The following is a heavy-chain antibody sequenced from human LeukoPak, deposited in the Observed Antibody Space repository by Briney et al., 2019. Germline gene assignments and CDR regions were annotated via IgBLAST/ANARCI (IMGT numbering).Heavy chain of an antibody. J-gene: IGHJ4*02. Sequence: SETLSLTCIVSGGSISSGGYYWSWIRQPPGKGLEWIGYIYHSGSTYYNPSLKSRVTISVDRSKNQFSLKLSSVTAADTAVYYCARCGIAARSYDYWGQGTLVAVSS. CDR2: IYHSGST. D-gene: IGHD6-6*01. CDR3: ARCGIAARSYDY. V-gene: IGHV4-30-2*01. CDR1: GGSISSGGYY.